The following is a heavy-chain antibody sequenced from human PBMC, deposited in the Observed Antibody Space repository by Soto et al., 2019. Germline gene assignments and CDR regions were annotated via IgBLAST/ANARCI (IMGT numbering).Heavy chain of an antibody. CDR1: GFSLTTDGMC. CDR2: IDWDDDK. CDR3: ARLCSSSIDY. V-gene: IGHV2-70*11. J-gene: IGHJ4*02. Sequence: GSGPTLVNPTQTLTLTCTFSGFSLTTDGMCVSWIRQPPGKALEWLARIDWDDDKYYSASQKSRLTISKDTSKNQVVLTMTNMGPVDTATYFCARLCSSSIDYWGQGTLVTVSS. D-gene: IGHD6-6*01.